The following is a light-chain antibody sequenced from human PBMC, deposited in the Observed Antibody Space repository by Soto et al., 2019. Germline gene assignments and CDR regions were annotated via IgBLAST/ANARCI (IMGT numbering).Light chain of an antibody. CDR1: QSVSSSY. CDR3: QQYGTSSWT. V-gene: IGKV3-20*01. Sequence: DIVLTQSPGTLSLSPGERATLSCRASQSVSSSYLAWYQQTPGQAPRLLIYGASSRATGIPDRFSGSGSGTDFTLTISRLEPEDFAVYYCQQYGTSSWTFGQGTKVDIK. CDR2: GAS. J-gene: IGKJ1*01.